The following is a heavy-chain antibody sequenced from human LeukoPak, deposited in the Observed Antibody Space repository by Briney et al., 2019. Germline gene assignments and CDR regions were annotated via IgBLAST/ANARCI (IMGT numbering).Heavy chain of an antibody. Sequence: SETLSRTCAVYGGSFSGYYWSWIRQPPGKGLEWIGEINHSGSTNYNQSLKSRVTISVDTSKNQFPLKLSSVTAADTAVYYCARSSIYYDSSGYRIWGQGTLVTVSS. CDR2: INHSGST. J-gene: IGHJ4*02. V-gene: IGHV4-34*01. D-gene: IGHD3-22*01. CDR1: GGSFSGYY. CDR3: ARSSIYYDSSGYRI.